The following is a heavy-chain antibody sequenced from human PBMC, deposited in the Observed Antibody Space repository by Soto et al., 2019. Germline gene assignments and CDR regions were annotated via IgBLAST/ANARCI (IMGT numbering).Heavy chain of an antibody. D-gene: IGHD1-1*01. CDR2: TSNDGMNT. V-gene: IGHV3-30*01. CDR1: AFTLSKFV. CDR3: ARGNLDV. J-gene: IGHJ6*02. Sequence: QVQLVEYGGGVVQPGRSLRLSCAASAFTLSKFVMHWVRQAPGKGLDWLAVTSNDGMNTYYAASVKGRFTISRDNSKKMVYLQMNSLRDEDTAVYYCARGNLDVWGQGTTVIGSS.